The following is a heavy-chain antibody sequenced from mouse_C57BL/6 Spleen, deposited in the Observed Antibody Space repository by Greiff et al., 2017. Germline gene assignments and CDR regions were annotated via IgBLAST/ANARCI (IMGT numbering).Heavy chain of an antibody. CDR1: GYTFTSYG. V-gene: IGHV1-81*01. CDR2: IYPRSGNT. Sequence: VQLQQSGAELASPGASVKLSCKASGYTFTSYGISWVKQRTGQGLEWIGEIYPRSGNTYYNEKFKGKATLTADKSSSTAYMELRSLTSEDSAVYFWARFPLSDGYCSAWFAYWGQGALGTVPA. CDR3: ARFPLSDGYCSAWFAY. J-gene: IGHJ3*01. D-gene: IGHD2-3*01.